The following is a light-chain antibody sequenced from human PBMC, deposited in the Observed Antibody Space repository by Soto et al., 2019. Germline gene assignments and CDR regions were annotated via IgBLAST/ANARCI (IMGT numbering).Light chain of an antibody. J-gene: IGKJ1*01. CDR2: DAT. Sequence: EMVMTQSPVTLSGSPCERVTLSFRASQYVGSHLAWYQQKPGQAPRLLIYDATIRAAGVPARFSGSGSGTEFTLTISSLQSDDCAVYYCQQFNTWPLWTFGQGTKVDIK. V-gene: IGKV3-15*01. CDR1: QYVGSH. CDR3: QQFNTWPLWT.